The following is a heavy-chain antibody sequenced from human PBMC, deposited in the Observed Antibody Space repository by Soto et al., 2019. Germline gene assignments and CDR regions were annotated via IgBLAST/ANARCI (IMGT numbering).Heavy chain of an antibody. V-gene: IGHV1-69*08. Sequence: QVQLVQSGAEVKKPGSSVKVSCKASGGTFSTYTITWVRQAPGQGLEWMGRIIPIIGIINYAQKFQGRVTISADKFTGTAYMELTGLRSDDTAVYYCAGDPDSHYNDFHASSYPWGQGTLVTVSS. D-gene: IGHD4-4*01. CDR2: IIPIIGII. CDR3: AGDPDSHYNDFHASSYP. J-gene: IGHJ5*02. CDR1: GGTFSTYT.